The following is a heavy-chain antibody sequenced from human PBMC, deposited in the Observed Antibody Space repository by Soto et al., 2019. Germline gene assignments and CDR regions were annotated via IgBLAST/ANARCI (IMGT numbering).Heavy chain of an antibody. CDR3: ARDKITGLFDY. Sequence: PSETLSLTCSVSGDSISSVAHYWTWIRQPPGTGLEWIGEINHSGSTNYNPSLKSRVTISVDTSKNQFSLKLTSVTAADTAVYYCARDKITGLFDYWGQGTLVTVSS. CDR2: INHSGST. D-gene: IGHD2-8*02. V-gene: IGHV4-39*07. CDR1: GDSISSVAHY. J-gene: IGHJ4*02.